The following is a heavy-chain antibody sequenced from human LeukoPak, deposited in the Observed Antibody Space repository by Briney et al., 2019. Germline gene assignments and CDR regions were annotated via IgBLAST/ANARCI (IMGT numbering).Heavy chain of an antibody. CDR3: VKDRDFWSGLDV. J-gene: IGHJ6*02. Sequence: GRSLRLFCVASGFFFDDYGMHWVRQVPGKGLEWVSGISWQSRTRKYADSVRGRFTISRDNAKNSLYQQMNRLKLEDTALYYCVKDRDFWSGLDVWGQGTMVTVS. CDR2: ISWQSRTR. CDR1: GFFFDDYG. D-gene: IGHD3-3*01. V-gene: IGHV3-9*01.